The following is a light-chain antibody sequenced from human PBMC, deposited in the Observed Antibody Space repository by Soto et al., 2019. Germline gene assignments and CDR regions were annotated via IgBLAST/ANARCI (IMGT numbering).Light chain of an antibody. CDR1: QSIRSY. J-gene: IGKJ1*01. CDR3: QQCYSTPPWT. CDR2: DAS. V-gene: IGKV1-39*01. Sequence: DIQLTQSPSSLSASVGDKVTITCRASQSIRSYLNWVQQKPGKAPKLLIYDASSLQTGVPSRFSGSGSGTDFSLTISSLQPEDFAIYYCQQCYSTPPWTFGQGTKVEIK.